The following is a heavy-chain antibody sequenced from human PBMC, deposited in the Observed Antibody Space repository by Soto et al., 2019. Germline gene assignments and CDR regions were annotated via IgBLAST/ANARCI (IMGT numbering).Heavy chain of an antibody. CDR1: GYSFTSYW. J-gene: IGHJ4*02. CDR3: AREAYGVSIAAAGTGGFDY. V-gene: IGHV5-10-1*03. D-gene: IGHD6-13*01. CDR2: IDPSDSYT. Sequence: EVQLVQSGAEVKKPGESLRISCKGSGYSFTSYWISWVRQMPGKGLEWMGRIDPSDSYTNYSPSFQGHVTISADKSISTAYLQWSSLKASDTAMYYCAREAYGVSIAAAGTGGFDYWGQGTLVTVSS.